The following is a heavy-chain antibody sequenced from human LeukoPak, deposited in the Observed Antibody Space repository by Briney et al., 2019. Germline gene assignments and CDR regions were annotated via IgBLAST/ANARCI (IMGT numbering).Heavy chain of an antibody. CDR1: GGAISSYY. D-gene: IGHD3-10*01. Sequence: SETLSLTCTVSGGAISSYYWSWIRQPAAKGLEWIGRIYTTGLTDYSASLKSRVTMSVDTSNNQFSLKLSSVTAADTAVYYCARDLPSYYFDSGNMFDPWGQGILVTVSS. J-gene: IGHJ5*02. CDR2: IYTTGLT. V-gene: IGHV4-4*07. CDR3: ARDLPSYYFDSGNMFDP.